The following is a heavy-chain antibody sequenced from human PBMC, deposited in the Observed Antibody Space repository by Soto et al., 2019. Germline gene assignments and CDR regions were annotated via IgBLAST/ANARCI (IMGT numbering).Heavy chain of an antibody. V-gene: IGHV1-18*01. Sequence: ASVKVSCKASGYTFTSYGISWVRQAPGQGLEWMGWISAYNGNTNYAQKLQGRVTMTTDTSTSTAYMELRSLRSDDTAVYYCASSKLMVYAIPCYYGIDVWGQGTTVTVS. CDR3: ASSKLMVYAIPCYYGIDV. CDR1: GYTFTSYG. D-gene: IGHD2-8*01. J-gene: IGHJ6*02. CDR2: ISAYNGNT.